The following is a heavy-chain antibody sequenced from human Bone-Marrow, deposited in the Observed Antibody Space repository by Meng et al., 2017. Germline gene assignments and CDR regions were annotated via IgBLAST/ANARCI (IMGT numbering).Heavy chain of an antibody. V-gene: IGHV3-30*01. J-gene: IGHJ4*02. D-gene: IGHD1-26*01. CDR2: ISYDGSNK. CDR1: GFTFSSYA. CDR3: ARVVWGY. Sequence: QVQLGGSGGGVVQPGRSLRLSCAASGFTFSSYAMHWVRQGPGKGLEWVAVISYDGSNKYYADSVKGRFTISRDNSKNSLYLQMNSLRAEDTAVYYCARVVWGYWGQGTLVTVSS.